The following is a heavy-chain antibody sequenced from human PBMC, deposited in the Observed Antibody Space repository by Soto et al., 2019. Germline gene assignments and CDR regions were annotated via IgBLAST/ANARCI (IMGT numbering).Heavy chain of an antibody. CDR2: IYYSGST. CDR1: GGSISSGGYY. D-gene: IGHD3-22*01. J-gene: IGHJ4*02. CDR3: ARGTPLYDSSGYPDY. Sequence: PSETLSLTCTVSGGSISSGGYYWSWIRQHPGKGLEWIGYIYYSGSTYYNPSLKSRVTISVDTSKNQFSLKLSSVTAADTAVYYCARGTPLYDSSGYPDYWGQGXLVTVYS. V-gene: IGHV4-31*03.